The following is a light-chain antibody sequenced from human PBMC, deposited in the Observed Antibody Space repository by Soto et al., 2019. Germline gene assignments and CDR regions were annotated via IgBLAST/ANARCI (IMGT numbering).Light chain of an antibody. Sequence: AIQLTQSPSSLSPSVGHTVTITCRASQGISSALAWYQQHPGKAPKLLIYDASSLESGVPSRFSGSGSVTDFTLTSSRLQPEDFVTYYCQQFNNYPITFGQGTRLEIK. CDR2: DAS. CDR1: QGISSA. V-gene: IGKV1D-13*01. J-gene: IGKJ5*01. CDR3: QQFNNYPIT.